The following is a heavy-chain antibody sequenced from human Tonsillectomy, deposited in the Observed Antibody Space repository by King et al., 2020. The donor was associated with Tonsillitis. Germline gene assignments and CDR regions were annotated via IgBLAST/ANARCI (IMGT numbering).Heavy chain of an antibody. J-gene: IGHJ4*02. Sequence: VQLVESGGGLVQPGGSLRLSCAASGFTFSNYWMHWVRQVPGKGLVWVSRVDSDGSTTTYAGSVKGRFTISRDNANNTLYLQMNSLRAEVTAVYYCARDARRSSRLYYFDCWGQGTLVTVSS. V-gene: IGHV3-74*01. D-gene: IGHD6-19*01. CDR1: GFTFSNYW. CDR2: VDSDGSTT. CDR3: ARDARRSSRLYYFDC.